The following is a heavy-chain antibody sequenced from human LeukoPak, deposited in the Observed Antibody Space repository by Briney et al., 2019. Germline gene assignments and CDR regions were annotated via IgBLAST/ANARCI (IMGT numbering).Heavy chain of an antibody. CDR3: ARLKRVGYSSSWYAFDI. Sequence: SETLSLTCSVSGVSISSYSWSWLRQAPGKGLEWIASVQYTGSTNYNPSLKSRVTISVDTSKNQFSLKLSSVTAADTAVYYCARLKRVGYSSSWYAFDIWGQGTMVTVSS. J-gene: IGHJ3*02. D-gene: IGHD6-13*01. CDR1: GVSISSYS. CDR2: VQYTGST. V-gene: IGHV4-59*08.